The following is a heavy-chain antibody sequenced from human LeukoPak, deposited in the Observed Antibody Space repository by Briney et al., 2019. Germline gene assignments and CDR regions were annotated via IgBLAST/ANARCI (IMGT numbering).Heavy chain of an antibody. V-gene: IGHV1-58*01. J-gene: IGHJ4*02. CDR1: GSTFTSSA. CDR2: IVVGSGNT. CDR3: AAAPDIVAGSYPFLFNY. D-gene: IGHD3-10*01. Sequence: ASVKVSCKASGSTFTSSAVQWVRQAPGQRLEWIGWIVVGSGNTNYAQKFQERVTITRDMSTSTAYMELSSLRSEDTAVYYCAAAPDIVAGSYPFLFNYWGQGTLVTVSS.